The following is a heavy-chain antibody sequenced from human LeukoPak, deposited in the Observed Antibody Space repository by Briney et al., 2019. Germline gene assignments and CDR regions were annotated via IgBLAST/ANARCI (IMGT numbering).Heavy chain of an antibody. Sequence: PGGSLRLXCAASGFTFSSYWMSWVRQAPGKGLEWVANIKQDGSEKYYVDSVKGRFTISRDNAKNSLYLQMNSLRAEDTAVYYCARAEWTTYYYDSSGYMFDYWGQGTLVTVSS. CDR2: IKQDGSEK. CDR1: GFTFSSYW. D-gene: IGHD3-22*01. V-gene: IGHV3-7*01. J-gene: IGHJ4*02. CDR3: ARAEWTTYYYDSSGYMFDY.